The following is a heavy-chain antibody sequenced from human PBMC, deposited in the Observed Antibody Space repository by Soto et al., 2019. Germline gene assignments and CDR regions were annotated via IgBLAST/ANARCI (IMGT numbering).Heavy chain of an antibody. CDR3: ARAVTTLGLHWFDP. CDR2: IYHSGST. CDR1: GGSISSGGYS. Sequence: SETLSLTCAVSGGSISSGGYSWSWIRQPPGKGLEWIGYIYHSGSTYYNPSLKSRVTISVDRSKNQFSLKLSSVTAADTAVYYCARAVTTLGLHWFDPWGQGTLVTVSS. D-gene: IGHD4-17*01. V-gene: IGHV4-30-2*01. J-gene: IGHJ5*02.